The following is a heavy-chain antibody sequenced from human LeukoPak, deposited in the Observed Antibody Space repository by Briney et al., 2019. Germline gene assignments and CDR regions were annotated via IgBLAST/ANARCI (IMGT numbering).Heavy chain of an antibody. J-gene: IGHJ4*02. V-gene: IGHV4-59*08. CDR1: GGSISSYY. CDR2: IYDSGTT. Sequence: SETLSLTCTVSGGSISSYYWSWIRQPPGKGPEWIGHIYDSGTTNYNPSLKSRVTISVDTSKNQFSLKLTSVTAADTAVYFCARSLNWNYVVGYWGQGTLVTASS. CDR3: ARSLNWNYVVGY. D-gene: IGHD1-7*01.